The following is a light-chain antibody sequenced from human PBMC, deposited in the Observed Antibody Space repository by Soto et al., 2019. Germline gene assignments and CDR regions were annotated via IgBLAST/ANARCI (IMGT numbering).Light chain of an antibody. CDR1: QSVSSN. Sequence: EIMMTQSPATLSVSPGERVALSCSPSQSVSSNLAWYQQKPGQAPRLLIFGASTRATGIPARFSGSGSGTEFTLTISSLQSEDFAVYYCQQYNKWPPITFGQGTRLETK. V-gene: IGKV3-15*01. CDR3: QQYNKWPPIT. J-gene: IGKJ5*01. CDR2: GAS.